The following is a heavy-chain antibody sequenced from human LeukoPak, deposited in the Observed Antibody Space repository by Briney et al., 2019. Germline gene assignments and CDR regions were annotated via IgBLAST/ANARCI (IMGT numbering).Heavy chain of an antibody. Sequence: ASVKVSCKASGYTFTSYDINWVRQATGQGLEWMGWMNPNSGNTGYAQKFQGRVTITRNTSISTAYMELSSLRSEDTAVYYCARGRYSSSWRLNDYWGQGTLVTVSS. J-gene: IGHJ4*02. CDR1: GYTFTSYD. CDR3: ARGRYSSSWRLNDY. D-gene: IGHD6-13*01. V-gene: IGHV1-8*03. CDR2: MNPNSGNT.